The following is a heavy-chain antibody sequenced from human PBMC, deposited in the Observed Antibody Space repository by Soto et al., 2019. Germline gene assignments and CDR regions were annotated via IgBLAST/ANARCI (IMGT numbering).Heavy chain of an antibody. CDR2: ISGHNGGT. D-gene: IGHD5-12*01. V-gene: IGHV1-18*04. CDR1: GYTFTSSG. Sequence: QVQLVQSGPEVKKPEASVKVSCKTSGYTFTSSGISWVRQAPGQGPEWMGWISGHNGGTNFARNFQDRVTLTIDSSTTTAYMEVMSLSFAYTAIYYCARDQGGYGIFDDWGQGTLVTVSS. J-gene: IGHJ4*02. CDR3: ARDQGGYGIFDD.